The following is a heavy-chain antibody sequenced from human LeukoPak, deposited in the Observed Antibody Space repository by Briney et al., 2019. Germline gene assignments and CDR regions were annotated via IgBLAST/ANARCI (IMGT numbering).Heavy chain of an antibody. D-gene: IGHD6-6*01. CDR3: ARGASSSSSKPIDY. CDR2: INHSGST. V-gene: IGHV4-34*01. Sequence: SETLSLTSAVYGGSFSGYYWSWIRQRPGTGLEWRGEINHSGSTTYNPSLKSRVTISVDTSENRFSLKLSSVTAADTAVYYCARGASSSSSKPIDYWGQGTLVTVSS. J-gene: IGHJ4*02. CDR1: GGSFSGYY.